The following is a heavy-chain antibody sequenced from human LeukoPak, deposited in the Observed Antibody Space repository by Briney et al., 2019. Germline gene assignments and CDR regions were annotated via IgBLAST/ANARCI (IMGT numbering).Heavy chain of an antibody. J-gene: IGHJ4*02. V-gene: IGHV3-48*02. Sequence: GGSLRLSCAASGFTFSSYAMNWVRQAPGKGLEWVSFISDSATTIYYVDSVKGRFTISRDNAKNSLYLQMNSLRDEDTAVYYCARSRPLRGVTVDYWGQGTLVTVSS. D-gene: IGHD3-10*01. CDR3: ARSRPLRGVTVDY. CDR1: GFTFSSYA. CDR2: ISDSATTI.